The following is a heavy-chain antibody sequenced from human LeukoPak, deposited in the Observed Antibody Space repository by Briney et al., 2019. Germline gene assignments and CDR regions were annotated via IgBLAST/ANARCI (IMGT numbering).Heavy chain of an antibody. J-gene: IGHJ5*02. D-gene: IGHD2-2*01. CDR2: IYTSGST. CDR1: GGSISSYY. Sequence: SETLSLTCTVSGGSISSYYWSWIRQPPGKGLEWIGYIYTSGSTNYNPSLKSRVTISVDASKNQFSLKLSSVTAADTAVYYCARTPNLAYCSSTSCYGTTFDPWGQGTLVTVSS. CDR3: ARTPNLAYCSSTSCYGTTFDP. V-gene: IGHV4-4*09.